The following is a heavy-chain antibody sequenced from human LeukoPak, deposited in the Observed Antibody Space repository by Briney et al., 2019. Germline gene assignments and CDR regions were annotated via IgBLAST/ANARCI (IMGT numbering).Heavy chain of an antibody. CDR1: GGSFSGYY. V-gene: IGHV4-34*01. CDR3: ARAEGYCSSTSCYGYWFDP. Sequence: KPSETLSLTCAVYGGSFSGYYWSWLRQPPGKGLEWLGEINHSGSTNYNPSLKSRVTISVDTSKNQFSLKLSSVTAADTAVYYCARAEGYCSSTSCYGYWFDPWGQGTLVTVSS. CDR2: INHSGST. D-gene: IGHD2-2*01. J-gene: IGHJ5*02.